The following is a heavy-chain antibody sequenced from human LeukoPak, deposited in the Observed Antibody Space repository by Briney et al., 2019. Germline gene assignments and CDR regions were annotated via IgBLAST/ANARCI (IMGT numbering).Heavy chain of an antibody. J-gene: IGHJ4*01. Sequence: GGSLRLSCAASGFTFSSYSMNWVRQAPGKGLGWVSSISSSRSYIYYADSVKALFTISRDNAKNSLYLQTNSLTAEDTAVYYCAREREIAARPLDYWGHATLVTVSS. CDR3: AREREIAARPLDY. D-gene: IGHD6-6*01. CDR1: GFTFSSYS. V-gene: IGHV3-21*01. CDR2: ISSSRSYI.